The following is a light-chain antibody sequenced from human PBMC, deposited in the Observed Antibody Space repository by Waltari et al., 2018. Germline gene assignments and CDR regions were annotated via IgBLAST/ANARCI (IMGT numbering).Light chain of an antibody. J-gene: IGKJ1*01. V-gene: IGKV1-39*01. CDR1: QTISDY. Sequence: DIQMTQSPPSLSAFVGDRVVITCRASQTISDYLNWYQQKPGKAPKLLIYAASSLQTGVPSRFSGSGSGTDFTLTISGLQPEDIATYYCQQSYNTWTFGQGTKVELK. CDR3: QQSYNTWT. CDR2: AAS.